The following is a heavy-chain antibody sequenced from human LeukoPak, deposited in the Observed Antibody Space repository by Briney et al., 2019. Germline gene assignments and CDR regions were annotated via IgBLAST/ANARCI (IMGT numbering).Heavy chain of an antibody. CDR2: INPSSGNT. Sequence: GASVKVSCKASGYTFISYYIHRVRQAPGQGLEWMGLINPSSGNTPYAQQFQGRVTMTRDTSTSTVYMELSSLRSEDTAVYYCARHSLIGTTPFDYWGQGTLVTVPS. V-gene: IGHV1-46*01. D-gene: IGHD1-20*01. CDR3: ARHSLIGTTPFDY. CDR1: GYTFISYY. J-gene: IGHJ4*02.